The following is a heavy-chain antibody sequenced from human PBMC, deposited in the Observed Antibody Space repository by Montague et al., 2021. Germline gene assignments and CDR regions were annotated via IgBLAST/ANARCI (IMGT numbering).Heavy chain of an antibody. Sequence: SLRLSCAASGFTFSSYWMAWVRQAPGKGLEWVANINQEGNDKYYVDSVRGRFTISRDNAKKSLYLQMNSLRVDDTAVYYCANTKMDYWGQGMLVIVS. D-gene: IGHD2-8*01. CDR2: INQEGNDK. CDR3: ANTKMDY. CDR1: GFTFSSYW. J-gene: IGHJ4*02. V-gene: IGHV3-7*01.